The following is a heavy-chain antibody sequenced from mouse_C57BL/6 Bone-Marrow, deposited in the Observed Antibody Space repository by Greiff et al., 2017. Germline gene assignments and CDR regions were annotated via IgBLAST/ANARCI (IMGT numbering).Heavy chain of an antibody. J-gene: IGHJ4*01. CDR3: KGYAMDY. Sequence: EVQLQQSGAELVRPGASVMLSCTASGFNIKDDYMHWVKQRPEQGLEWIGWIDPENGDTEYASKFQGKATRTADTSSNTAYLQLSSLTSEDTAVYYCKGYAMDYWGQGTSVTVSS. CDR1: GFNIKDDY. CDR2: IDPENGDT. V-gene: IGHV14-4*01.